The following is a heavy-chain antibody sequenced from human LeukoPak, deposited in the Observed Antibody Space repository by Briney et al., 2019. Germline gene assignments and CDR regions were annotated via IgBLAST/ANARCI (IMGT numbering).Heavy chain of an antibody. Sequence: PGGSLRLSCAASGFTFSSYWMHWVRQAPGQGLEWVGVISYDGSNKYYADSVKGRFTISRDNSKNTLYLQMNSLRAEDTAVYYCAKAKGIAVAGSFDYWGQGTLVTVSS. CDR1: GFTFSSYW. D-gene: IGHD6-19*01. V-gene: IGHV3-30*18. J-gene: IGHJ4*02. CDR3: AKAKGIAVAGSFDY. CDR2: ISYDGSNK.